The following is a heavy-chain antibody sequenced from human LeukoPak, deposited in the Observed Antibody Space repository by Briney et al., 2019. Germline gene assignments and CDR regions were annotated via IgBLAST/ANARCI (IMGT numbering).Heavy chain of an antibody. D-gene: IGHD6-13*01. J-gene: IGHJ5*02. CDR2: ISSSSSYI. CDR3: ARTGIAAAGTWSFWFDP. CDR1: GFTFSSYS. Sequence: GGSPRLSCAASGFTFSSYSMNWVRQAPGKGLEWVSSISSSSSYIYYADSVKGRFTISRDNAKNSLYLQMNSLRAEDTAVYYCARTGIAAAGTWSFWFDPWGQGTLVTVSS. V-gene: IGHV3-21*01.